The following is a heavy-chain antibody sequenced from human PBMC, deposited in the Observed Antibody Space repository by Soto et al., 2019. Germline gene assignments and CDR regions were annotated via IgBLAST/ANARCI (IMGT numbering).Heavy chain of an antibody. Sequence: QVQLVQSGAEVKKPGSSVKVSCKASGGTFSSYAISWVRQAPGQGLEWMGGIIHIFVTANYAQKIQGRETITADESTSTAYIELSSLSSHDTAVYYCAIEHGTTIFGRYGMDVLGQGTTVTVSS. D-gene: IGHD3-3*01. V-gene: IGHV1-69*12. J-gene: IGHJ6*02. CDR2: IIHIFVTA. CDR1: GGTFSSYA. CDR3: AIEHGTTIFGRYGMDV.